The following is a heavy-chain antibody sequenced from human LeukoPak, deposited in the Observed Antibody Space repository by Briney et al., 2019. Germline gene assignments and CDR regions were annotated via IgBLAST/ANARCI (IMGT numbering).Heavy chain of an antibody. Sequence: PGGSLRLSCAASGFTFSSYSMNWVRQAPGKGLEWVSSISSSSSYIYYADSVKGRFTISRDNAKNSLYLQMNSLRAEDTAVYYCAREKRYYDFSDGMDVWGQGTTVTVSS. CDR2: ISSSSSYI. CDR3: AREKRYYDFSDGMDV. D-gene: IGHD3-3*01. J-gene: IGHJ6*02. V-gene: IGHV3-21*01. CDR1: GFTFSSYS.